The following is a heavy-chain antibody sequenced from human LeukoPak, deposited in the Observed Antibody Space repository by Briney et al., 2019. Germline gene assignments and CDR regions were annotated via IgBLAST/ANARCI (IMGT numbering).Heavy chain of an antibody. V-gene: IGHV4-4*07. J-gene: IGHJ5*02. CDR1: GGSISSYY. CDR3: ARGGVYYDSSGRFTFDP. D-gene: IGHD3-22*01. Sequence: NTSETLSLTCTVSGGSISSYYWSWIWQPAGKGLEWLGRIYTSGSTNYNPSLKSRVTMSVDTSKNQFSLKLSSVTAADTAVYYCARGGVYYDSSGRFTFDPWGQGTLVTVSS. CDR2: IYTSGST.